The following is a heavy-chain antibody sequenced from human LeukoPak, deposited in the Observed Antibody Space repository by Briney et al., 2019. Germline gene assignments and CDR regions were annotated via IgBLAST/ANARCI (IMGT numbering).Heavy chain of an antibody. D-gene: IGHD5/OR15-5a*01. CDR2: IYPGDSDT. J-gene: IGHJ4*02. Sequence: GESLKISCKGSGYSFTSYWIGWVRQMPGKGLEWMGIIYPGDSDTRYSPSFRGQVIISADKSIRTAYLQWTSLKASDTAMYYCARRPSSVWPFGYWGQGTLVTVSS. V-gene: IGHV5-51*01. CDR3: ARRPSSVWPFGY. CDR1: GYSFTSYW.